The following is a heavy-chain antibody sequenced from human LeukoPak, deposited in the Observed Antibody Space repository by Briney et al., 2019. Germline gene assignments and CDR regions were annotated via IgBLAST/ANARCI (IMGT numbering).Heavy chain of an antibody. CDR2: ITGDGGAT. D-gene: IGHD3-3*01. CDR1: GFTFGDYD. CDR3: AKGHFGAGHY. Sequence: GRSLRLSCAASGFTFGDYDMHWFRQALGRGLQWVSLITGDGGATSYAGSVEGRFTISRDNSKNSLYLHMNSLTTEDTALYYFAKGHFGAGHYWGQGTLVTVSS. J-gene: IGHJ4*02. V-gene: IGHV3-43*02.